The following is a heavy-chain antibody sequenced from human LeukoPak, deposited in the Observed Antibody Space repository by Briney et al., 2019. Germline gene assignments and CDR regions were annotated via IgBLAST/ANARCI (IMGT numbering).Heavy chain of an antibody. J-gene: IGHJ4*02. D-gene: IGHD2-21*02. CDR2: ISYTGTT. CDR3: ARLGTAPFDY. CDR1: SGSISSGDYY. V-gene: IGHV4-30-4*08. Sequence: PSQTLSLSCTASSGSISSGDYYLSWIRQPPGKGLEWIGYISYTGTTYYNPSLKSRVTISEDTSKNLFSLNLSSVTAADTAVYYCARLGTAPFDYWGQGTLVTVSS.